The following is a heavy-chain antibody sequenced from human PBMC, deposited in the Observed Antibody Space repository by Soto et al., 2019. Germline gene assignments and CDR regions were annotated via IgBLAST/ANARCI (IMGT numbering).Heavy chain of an antibody. CDR3: ARLQAAAGDNDLTFDY. D-gene: IGHD6-13*01. V-gene: IGHV5-10-1*01. J-gene: IGHJ4*02. CDR1: GYSFTSYW. CDR2: IDPSDSYT. Sequence: EVQLVQSGAEVKKPGESLRISCKGSGYSFTSYWISWVRQMPGQGLEWLGRIDPSDSYTNYSPSFQVHVTISADKSISTAYLQWSSLKASDTAMYYCARLQAAAGDNDLTFDYWGQGTLVTVSS.